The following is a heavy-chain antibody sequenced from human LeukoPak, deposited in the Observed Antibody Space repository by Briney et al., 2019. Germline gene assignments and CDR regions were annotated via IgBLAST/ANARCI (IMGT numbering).Heavy chain of an antibody. CDR3: ARDSSRGDFEY. Sequence: GGSLRLSCAASGFTFSHYWMSWVRRAPGKGLEWVANTKHDGSQKEHVDSVKGRFTISRDNAKNSLFLQMNSLRAEDTAVYFCARDSSRGDFEYWGQGTLVTVSS. CDR1: GFTFSHYW. J-gene: IGHJ4*02. V-gene: IGHV3-7*01. CDR2: TKHDGSQK. D-gene: IGHD3-10*01.